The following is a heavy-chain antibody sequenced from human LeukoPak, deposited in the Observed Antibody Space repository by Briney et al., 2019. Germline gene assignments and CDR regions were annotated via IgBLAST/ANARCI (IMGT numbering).Heavy chain of an antibody. CDR3: VKRRNNVYETSPWDPDY. D-gene: IGHD2-2*01. CDR2: ISPENSET. V-gene: IGHV5-51*01. J-gene: IGHJ4*02. CDR1: GNSFTNNW. Sequence: GESLKISCKGSGNSFTNNWIAWVRQMPGKGLEWMGIISPENSETHYSPAFQGQVTISVDRSITTAYLQWNSLKASDTAMYYCVKRRNNVYETSPWDPDYWGQGTLVTDSS.